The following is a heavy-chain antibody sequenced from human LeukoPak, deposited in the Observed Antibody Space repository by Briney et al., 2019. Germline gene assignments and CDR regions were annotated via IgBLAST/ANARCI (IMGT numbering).Heavy chain of an antibody. Sequence: PSETLSLTCTVSGGSISSSSYYWGWIRQPPGKGLEWIGSIYYSGSTYYNPSLKSRVTISVDTSKNQFSLKLSSVTAADTAVYYCARAGSAYYDILTGYYISEVDAFDIWGQGTMVTVSS. V-gene: IGHV4-39*01. CDR1: GGSISSSSYY. D-gene: IGHD3-9*01. CDR3: ARAGSAYYDILTGYYISEVDAFDI. CDR2: IYYSGST. J-gene: IGHJ3*02.